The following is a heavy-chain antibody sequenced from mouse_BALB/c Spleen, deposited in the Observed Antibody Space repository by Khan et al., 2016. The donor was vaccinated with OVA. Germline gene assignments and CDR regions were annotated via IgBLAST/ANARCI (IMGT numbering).Heavy chain of an antibody. CDR1: GYTFTSYT. CDR3: AREGRNYGNYEYYFDY. Sequence: QVQLQQSAAELARPGASVKMSCKASGYTFTSYTMHWVKQRPGQGLEWIGYINPSSGYTEYNQKFKDKTTLTADKSSSIAYMQLSSLTSEDSAVYYCAREGRNYGNYEYYFDYWGQGTTLTVSS. V-gene: IGHV1-4*02. J-gene: IGHJ2*01. CDR2: INPSSGYT. D-gene: IGHD2-1*01.